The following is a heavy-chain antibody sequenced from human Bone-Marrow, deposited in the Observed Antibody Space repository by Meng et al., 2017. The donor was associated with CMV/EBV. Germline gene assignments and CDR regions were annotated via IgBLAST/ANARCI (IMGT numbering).Heavy chain of an antibody. CDR3: AVADIVVVPAAIRLYYFDY. D-gene: IGHD2-2*02. Sequence: ASVKVSCKASGYTFTGYYMHWVRQAPGQGHEWMGWINPNSGGTNYAQKFQGRVTMTRDTSISTAYMELSRLRSDDTAVYYCAVADIVVVPAAIRLYYFDYWGQGTLVTVSS. J-gene: IGHJ4*02. CDR1: GYTFTGYY. CDR2: INPNSGGT. V-gene: IGHV1-2*02.